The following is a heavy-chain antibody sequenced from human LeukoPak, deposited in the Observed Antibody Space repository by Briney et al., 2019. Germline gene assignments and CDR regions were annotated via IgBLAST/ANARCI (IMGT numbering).Heavy chain of an antibody. CDR2: IRGNGKT. CDR3: VRDRAATQDWVEFDP. J-gene: IGHJ5*02. D-gene: IGHD2-15*01. V-gene: IGHV3-53*05. Sequence: GGSLRLSCAVSGFSASDYYMNWVRQAPGMGLEWVSLIRGNGKTFYADSAKGRFIISRDDSKNTVYLQMNSLRVEDTALYFRVRDRAATQDWVEFDPWGQGTLVTVSS. CDR1: GFSASDYY.